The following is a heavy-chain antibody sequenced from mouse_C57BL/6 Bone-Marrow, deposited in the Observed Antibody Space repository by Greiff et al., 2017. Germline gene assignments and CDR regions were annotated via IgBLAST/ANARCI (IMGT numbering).Heavy chain of an antibody. D-gene: IGHD1-1*01. CDR3: ARHYYGSSYPLLY. CDR1: GYTFTRYG. V-gene: IGHV1-81*01. J-gene: IGHJ2*01. Sequence: QVQLQQSGAELARPGASVKLSCKASGYTFTRYGISWVKQRTGQGLEWIGELSPRSGNTYYNEKFKGKATLTADKSSSTSYMELRSLTSEDSAVYGCARHYYGSSYPLLYWGQGTTLTVSS. CDR2: LSPRSGNT.